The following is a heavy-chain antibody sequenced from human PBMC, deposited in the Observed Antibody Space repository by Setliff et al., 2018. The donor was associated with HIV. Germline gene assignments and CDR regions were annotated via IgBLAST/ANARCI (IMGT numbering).Heavy chain of an antibody. CDR1: GFTFSSYG. D-gene: IGHD3-10*01. Sequence: PGGSLRLSCAAPGFTFSSYGMHWVRQAPGKGLEWVAVIWYDGSNKYYADSVKGRFTISRDNSKNTLYLQMNSLRAEDTAVYYCARDQVANYYGSGIDYWGQGTLVTVSS. J-gene: IGHJ4*02. CDR2: IWYDGSNK. V-gene: IGHV3-33*08. CDR3: ARDQVANYYGSGIDY.